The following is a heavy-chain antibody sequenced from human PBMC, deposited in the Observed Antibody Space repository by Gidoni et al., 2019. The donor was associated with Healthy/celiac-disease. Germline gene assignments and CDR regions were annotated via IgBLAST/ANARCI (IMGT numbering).Heavy chain of an antibody. CDR1: GFTFSSYS. CDR3: ARGPVAGTGWFDP. V-gene: IGHV3-21*01. J-gene: IGHJ5*02. D-gene: IGHD6-19*01. CDR2: ISSSSSYI. Sequence: EVQLLVSGGGLLKPVGSLRLSCASSGFTFSSYSMNWVRKAPGKGLEWVSSISSSSSYIYYADSVKGRFTISRDNAKNSLYLQMNSLRAEDTAVYYCARGPVAGTGWFDPWGQGTLVTVSS.